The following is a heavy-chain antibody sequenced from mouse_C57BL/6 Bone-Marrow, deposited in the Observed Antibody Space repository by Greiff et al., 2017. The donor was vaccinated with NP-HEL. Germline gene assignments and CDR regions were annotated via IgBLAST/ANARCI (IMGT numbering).Heavy chain of an antibody. V-gene: IGHV5-4*01. CDR2: ISDGGSYT. CDR1: GFTFSSYA. CDR3: ARDQLGDFDY. D-gene: IGHD4-1*02. Sequence: EVQLVESGGGLVKPGGSLKLSCAASGFTFSSYAMSWVRQTPEKRLEWVATISDGGSYTYYPDNVKGRFTISRDNAKNNLYLQMSHLKSEDTAMYYCARDQLGDFDYWGQGTTLTVSS. J-gene: IGHJ2*01.